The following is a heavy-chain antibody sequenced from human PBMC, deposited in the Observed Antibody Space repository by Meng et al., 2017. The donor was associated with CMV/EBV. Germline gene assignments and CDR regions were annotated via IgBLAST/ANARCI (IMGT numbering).Heavy chain of an antibody. CDR2: ISSSGSTI. J-gene: IGHJ6*02. CDR3: ARGGVPAAILHYYYGMDV. D-gene: IGHD2-2*02. Sequence: GESLKISCAASGFTFSDYYMSWIRQAPGKGLEWVSYISSSGSTIYYADSVKGRFTISRDNAKNSLYLQMNSPRAEDTAVYYCARGGVPAAILHYYYGMDVWGQGTTVTVSS. V-gene: IGHV3-11*01. CDR1: GFTFSDYY.